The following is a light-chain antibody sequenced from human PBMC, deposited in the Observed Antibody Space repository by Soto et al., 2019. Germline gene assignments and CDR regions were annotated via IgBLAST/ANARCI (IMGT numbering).Light chain of an antibody. CDR2: EVT. CDR1: SSDVGGYDV. Sequence: QSVLTQPASVSGSPGQTITISCTGTSSDVGGYDVVSWYQQHPGKAPRLVIYEVTKRPSGVSNRFSGSKSGNTASLTVSGLQTEDEADYHCCSFAGSTTFWVFGGGTKLTVL. J-gene: IGLJ3*02. CDR3: CSFAGSTTFWV. V-gene: IGLV2-23*02.